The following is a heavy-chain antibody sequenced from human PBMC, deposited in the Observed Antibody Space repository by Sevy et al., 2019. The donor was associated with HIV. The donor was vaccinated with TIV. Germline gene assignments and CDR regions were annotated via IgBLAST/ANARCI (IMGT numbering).Heavy chain of an antibody. J-gene: IGHJ4*02. CDR2: VSGGGDTT. D-gene: IGHD3-22*01. CDR1: GFTFNNYA. V-gene: IGHV3-23*01. Sequence: GGSLRLSCAASGFTFNNYAMTWVRQAPGKGLEWVSAVSGGGDTTYYADSVKGRFTISRDSAKYTLYLQMHSLSAEDTAVYYCAKGGSNSGYYLNYFAYWGQGTLVTVSS. CDR3: AKGGSNSGYYLNYFAY.